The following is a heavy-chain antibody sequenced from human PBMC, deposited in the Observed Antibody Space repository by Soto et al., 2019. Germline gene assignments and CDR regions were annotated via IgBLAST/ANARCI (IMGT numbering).Heavy chain of an antibody. CDR1: GASVSSGNYY. CDR2: ISYSGST. J-gene: IGHJ4*02. D-gene: IGHD1-26*01. Sequence: QVQLQESGPGLVKPSETLSLTCTVSGASVSSGNYYWSWIRQPPGKGLECIGYISYSGSTNYNPSLKSRDTISIDTSKNQFSLKLSSVTAADTAVYYCARGSGSYYAYWGQGTLVTVSS. CDR3: ARGSGSYYAY. V-gene: IGHV4-61*01.